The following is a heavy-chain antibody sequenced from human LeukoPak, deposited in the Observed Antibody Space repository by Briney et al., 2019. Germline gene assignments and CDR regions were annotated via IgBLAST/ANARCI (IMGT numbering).Heavy chain of an antibody. J-gene: IGHJ4*02. CDR2: INWNGGST. Sequence: PGGSLRLSCAASGFTFSSYVMHWVRQAPGKGLEWVSGINWNGGSTGYADSVKGRFTISRDNAKNSLYLQMNSLRAEDTALYYCAREVGYYGSGNDHWGQGTLVTVSS. V-gene: IGHV3-20*04. D-gene: IGHD3-10*01. CDR3: AREVGYYGSGNDH. CDR1: GFTFSSYV.